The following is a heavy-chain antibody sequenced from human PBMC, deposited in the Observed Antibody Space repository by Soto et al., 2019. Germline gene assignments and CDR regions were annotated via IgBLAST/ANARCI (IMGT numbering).Heavy chain of an antibody. J-gene: IGHJ6*02. Sequence: SETLSLTCTVSGGSISSSSYYWGWIRQPPGKGMEWIGSIYYSGSTYYNPSLKSRVTISVDTSKNQFSLKLSSVTAADTAVYYCAADILVVPAALGYYYYYGMDVCGQGTTVTVSS. V-gene: IGHV4-39*01. D-gene: IGHD2-2*01. CDR1: GGSISSSSYY. CDR3: AADILVVPAALGYYYYYGMDV. CDR2: IYYSGST.